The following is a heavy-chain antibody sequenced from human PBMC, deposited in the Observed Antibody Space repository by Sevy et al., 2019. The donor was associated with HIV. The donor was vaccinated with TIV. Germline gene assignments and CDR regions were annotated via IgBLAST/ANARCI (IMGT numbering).Heavy chain of an antibody. CDR2: ISSSSSYI. CDR1: GFTFSSYS. J-gene: IGHJ4*02. CDR3: ARGPPQIAARAFDY. D-gene: IGHD6-6*01. Sequence: GGSLRLSCAASGFTFSSYSMNWVRQAPGKGLEWVSSISSSSSYIYYADSVKGRFTISRDNAKNSLYLQMNSLRAEDTAVYYCARGPPQIAARAFDYWGQGTLVTVSS. V-gene: IGHV3-21*01.